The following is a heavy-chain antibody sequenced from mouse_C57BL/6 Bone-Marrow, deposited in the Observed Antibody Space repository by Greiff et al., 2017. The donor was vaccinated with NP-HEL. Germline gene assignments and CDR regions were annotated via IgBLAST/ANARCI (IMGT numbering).Heavy chain of an antibody. CDR3: ASSNLRPHARDY. CDR2: INSDGGST. J-gene: IGHJ4*01. V-gene: IGHV5-2*01. CDR1: EYEFPSHD. Sequence: EVKLMESGGGLVQPGESLKLSCESNEYEFPSHDMSWVRKTPEKRLELVAAINSDGGSTYYPDTMERRFIISRDNTKKTLYLIMSSLRSEDTALYYCASSNLRPHARDYWGQGTSVTVAS. D-gene: IGHD2-5*01.